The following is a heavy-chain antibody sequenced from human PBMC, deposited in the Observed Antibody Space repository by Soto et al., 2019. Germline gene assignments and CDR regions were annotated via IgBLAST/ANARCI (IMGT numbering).Heavy chain of an antibody. J-gene: IGHJ4*02. Sequence: PGGSLRLSCAVSGFTFDDNAMHWVRQAPEGGLEWVSGINWKSDIGYADSVKGRFTISRDNAENSLYLQMNGLRAEDTALYYCAISQDRGGRTTFIYWGQGTQVTVSS. V-gene: IGHV3-9*01. D-gene: IGHD3-16*01. CDR3: AISQDRGGRTTFIY. CDR2: INWKSDI. CDR1: GFTFDDNA.